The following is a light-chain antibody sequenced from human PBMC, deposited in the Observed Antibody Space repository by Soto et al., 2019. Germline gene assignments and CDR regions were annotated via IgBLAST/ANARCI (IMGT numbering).Light chain of an antibody. CDR3: KQYNSYFPWT. CDR2: KAS. CDR1: QSISSW. Sequence: DIQMTQSPSTLSASVGDRVAITCRASQSISSWLAWYQQKPGKAPKLLIYKASSLESGVPSRFSGSGSGTEFTLTISSLQPDDFATYYCKQYNSYFPWTFGQETKVEIK. V-gene: IGKV1-5*03. J-gene: IGKJ1*01.